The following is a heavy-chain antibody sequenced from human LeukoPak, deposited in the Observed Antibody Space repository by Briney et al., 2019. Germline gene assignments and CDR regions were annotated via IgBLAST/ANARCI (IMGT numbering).Heavy chain of an antibody. CDR2: ISSTNGHT. CDR1: GFSFSFSN. D-gene: IGHD6-19*01. CDR3: ARDRDSSGLYGGADL. Sequence: PGGSLRLSCAASGFSFSFSNMNWVRQAPGKGLEWVSYISSTNGHTYYADSVNGRFTISRDTAKNSLCLQMNSLRVEDTAIYFCARDRDSSGLYGGADLWGQGVLVTVSA. J-gene: IGHJ5*02. V-gene: IGHV3-21*03.